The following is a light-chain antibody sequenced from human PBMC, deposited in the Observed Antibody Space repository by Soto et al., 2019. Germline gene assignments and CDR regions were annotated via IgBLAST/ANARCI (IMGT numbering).Light chain of an antibody. CDR2: GAS. Sequence: EILLTQSPCTLALSPGERATLSCRASQSVSSSYLAWYQQKPGHAPRLLIYGASTRASGIPASFSGSGSGTEFTLTIRSLQYEDFAVYYCQQYNNWPPWTFGQGTKVDIK. J-gene: IGKJ1*01. V-gene: IGKV3-15*01. CDR1: QSVSSSY. CDR3: QQYNNWPPWT.